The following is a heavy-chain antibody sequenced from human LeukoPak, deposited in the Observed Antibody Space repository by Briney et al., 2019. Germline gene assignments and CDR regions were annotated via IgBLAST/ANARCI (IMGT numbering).Heavy chain of an antibody. D-gene: IGHD1-26*01. V-gene: IGHV3-21*01. CDR3: ARDRVVGATTG. J-gene: IGHJ4*02. CDR2: ISSSSSYI. CDR1: GFTFSSYS. Sequence: RGSLRLSCAASGFTFSSYSMNWVRQAPGKGLEWVSSISSSSSYIYYADSVKGRFTISRDNAKNSLYLQMNSLRAEDTAVYYCARDRVVGATTGWGQGTLVTVSS.